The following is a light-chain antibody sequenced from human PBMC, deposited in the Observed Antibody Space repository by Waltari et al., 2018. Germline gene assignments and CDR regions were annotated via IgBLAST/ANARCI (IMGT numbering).Light chain of an antibody. Sequence: QSLLTQAPSASAPPGQRITMTCSGSNSNIGKNTVNWYQQLPGTAPKLLVYRNDQLPSEVPDRFSGSRSGTSASLAISGLQFDDEADYYCATWDDSLNGWVFGGGTRLTVL. CDR2: RND. V-gene: IGLV1-44*01. J-gene: IGLJ3*02. CDR1: NSNIGKNT. CDR3: ATWDDSLNGWV.